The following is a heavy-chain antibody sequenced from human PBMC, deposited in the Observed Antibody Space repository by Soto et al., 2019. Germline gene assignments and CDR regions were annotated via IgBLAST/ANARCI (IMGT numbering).Heavy chain of an antibody. Sequence: QVQLVESGGGVVQPGRSLRLSCAASGFTFSSYGMHWVRQAPGKGLEWVAVIWYDGSNKYYADSVKGRFTISRDNSKNTLYLQMNSLRAEDTAVYYCAREGTYCSGGSCYSHFDYWGQGTLVTVSS. CDR3: AREGTYCSGGSCYSHFDY. CDR1: GFTFSSYG. J-gene: IGHJ4*02. CDR2: IWYDGSNK. D-gene: IGHD2-15*01. V-gene: IGHV3-33*01.